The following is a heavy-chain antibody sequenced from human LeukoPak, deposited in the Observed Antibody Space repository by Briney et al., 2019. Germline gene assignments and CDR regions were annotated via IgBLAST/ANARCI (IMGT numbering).Heavy chain of an antibody. D-gene: IGHD3-3*01. CDR2: VSLTGGTT. J-gene: IGHJ4*02. CDR3: AKGHPSLVDFGDIDF. Sequence: PGGSLRLSCAAWGVIYNSHLIKYLRQAPGKGLEWVSTVSLTGGTTYHADSVKGRFTISRDNSKNTVYLQMNSLRAEDTAVYFSAKGHPSLVDFGDIDFWGQGTLVTVSS. CDR1: GVIYNSHL. V-gene: IGHV3-23*01.